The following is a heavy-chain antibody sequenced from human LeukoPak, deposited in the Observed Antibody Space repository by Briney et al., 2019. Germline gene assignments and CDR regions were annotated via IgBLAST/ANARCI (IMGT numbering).Heavy chain of an antibody. V-gene: IGHV3-7*03. J-gene: IGHJ4*02. CDR2: IKQDGSEK. CDR1: GFTFSSYW. CDR3: AREYYDSGAYYSLDS. D-gene: IGHD3-22*01. Sequence: GGSLRLSCAASGFTFSSYWMTWVRQAPGKGLEWVANIKQDGSEKYYVDSVKGRFTISRDNAKNSLYLQMNSLRAEDTALYYCAREYYDSGAYYSLDSWGRGTLVTVSS.